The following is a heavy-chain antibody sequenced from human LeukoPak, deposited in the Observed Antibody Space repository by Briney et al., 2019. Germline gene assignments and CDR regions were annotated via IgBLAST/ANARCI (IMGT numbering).Heavy chain of an antibody. V-gene: IGHV3-23*01. CDR1: GFTFSSYA. CDR2: ISGSGGST. Sequence: PGGSLRLSCAASGFTFSSYAMSWVRQAPGKGLEWVSAISGSGGSTYYADSVKGRFTISRDNSKNTLYLQMNSLRAEDTAVYYCANSPNAYYDFWSGSIGNYMDVWGKGTTVTVSS. J-gene: IGHJ6*03. D-gene: IGHD3-3*01. CDR3: ANSPNAYYDFWSGSIGNYMDV.